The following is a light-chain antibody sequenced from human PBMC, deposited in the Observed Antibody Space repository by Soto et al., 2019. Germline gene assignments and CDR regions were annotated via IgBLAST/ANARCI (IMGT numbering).Light chain of an antibody. CDR2: GAS. Sequence: EIVLTQSPATLSSFPGDRVTLSCRASQSVGGSLAWYRQKPGQAPRLLISGASNRATGIPARFSGSGSGTDFTLTISNLEPEDFAVYYCQQRVNWPLTFGGGTKVDIK. V-gene: IGKV3-11*01. CDR3: QQRVNWPLT. CDR1: QSVGGS. J-gene: IGKJ4*01.